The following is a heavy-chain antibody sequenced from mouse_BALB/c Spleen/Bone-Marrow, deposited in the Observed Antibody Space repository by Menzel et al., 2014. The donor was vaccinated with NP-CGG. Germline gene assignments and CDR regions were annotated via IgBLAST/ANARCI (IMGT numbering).Heavy chain of an antibody. CDR1: GFNIKDTY. CDR2: IDPANGNT. CDR3: ARNGYYVYYYAMDY. Sequence: VQLKQSGAELVKPGASVKLSCTASGFNIKDTYMHWVKQRPEQGLEWIGRIDPANGNTKYDPKFQGKATITADTSSNTAYLQVSSLTSEDTAVYYCARNGYYVYYYAMDYWGQGTSVTVSS. D-gene: IGHD2-3*01. J-gene: IGHJ4*01. V-gene: IGHV14-3*02.